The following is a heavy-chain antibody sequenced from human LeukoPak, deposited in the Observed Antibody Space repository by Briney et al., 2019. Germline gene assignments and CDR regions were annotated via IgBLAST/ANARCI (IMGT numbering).Heavy chain of an antibody. CDR2: IIPIFGTA. CDR1: GGTVSSYA. D-gene: IGHD3-10*01. Sequence: GASVKVSCKASGGTVSSYAISWVRQAPGQGLEWRRGIIPIFGTANYAQKFQGRVTTTRNTSISTAYMELSSLRSEDTAVYYCARYPPGNPLLCFGELLSYGMDVWGQGTTVTVSS. CDR3: ARYPPGNPLLCFGELLSYGMDV. J-gene: IGHJ6*02. V-gene: IGHV1-69*05.